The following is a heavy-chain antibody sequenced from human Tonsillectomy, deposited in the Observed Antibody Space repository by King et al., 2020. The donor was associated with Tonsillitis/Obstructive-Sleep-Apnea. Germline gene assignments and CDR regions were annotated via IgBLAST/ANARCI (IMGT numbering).Heavy chain of an antibody. V-gene: IGHV3-74*01. J-gene: IGHJ4*02. CDR3: ARDMGNPLPYDY. D-gene: IGHD4-23*01. CDR1: GFTFSRYW. Sequence: VQLVESGGGLVQPGGSLRLSCAASGFTFSRYWMHWVRQAPGKGLVWVSRINSDGSSTSYADSVKGRFTISRDNAKNTLYLQMNSLRAEDTAVYYCARDMGNPLPYDYWGQGTLVTVSS. CDR2: INSDGSST.